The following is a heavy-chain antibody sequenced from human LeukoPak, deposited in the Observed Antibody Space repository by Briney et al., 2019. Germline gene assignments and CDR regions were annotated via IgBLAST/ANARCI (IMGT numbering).Heavy chain of an antibody. CDR1: GFTFSSYS. CDR2: ISTTSSTI. Sequence: QPGGSLRLSCAASGFTFSSYSMNWVRQAPGKGLEWVSYISTTSSTIHYADSVKGRFTISRDNAKNSLYLQMNSLRAEETAVYYCARALRFNYDDYWGQGTLVTVSS. V-gene: IGHV3-48*01. J-gene: IGHJ4*02. D-gene: IGHD3-3*01. CDR3: ARALRFNYDDY.